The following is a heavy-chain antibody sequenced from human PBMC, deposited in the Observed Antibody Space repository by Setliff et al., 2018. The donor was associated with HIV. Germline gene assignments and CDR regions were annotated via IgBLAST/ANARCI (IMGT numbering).Heavy chain of an antibody. J-gene: IGHJ4*02. CDR2: IRYDGSNK. V-gene: IGHV3-30*02. CDR1: GFTFSSYG. Sequence: GGSLRLSCAASGFTFSSYGMHWVRQAPGKGLEWVAFIRYDGSNKYYADSVKGRFTVSRDNSKNTLYLQMNSLRAEDTAVYYCAKDVVTPLKYWGQGTLVTVSS. D-gene: IGHD2-21*01. CDR3: AKDVVTPLKY.